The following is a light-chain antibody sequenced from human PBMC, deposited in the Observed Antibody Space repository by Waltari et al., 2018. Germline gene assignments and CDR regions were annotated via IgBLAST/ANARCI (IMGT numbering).Light chain of an antibody. CDR3: CSYAGANTYV. CDR1: SSDVGSYHL. J-gene: IGLJ1*01. CDR2: EVS. Sequence: QSALTQPASVSGSPGQSTTVSCTGTSSDVGSYHLVSWYQHHPPKAPKLMIYEVSKRPSGVSNRFSGSKSGNTASLTISGLQPEDEADYYCCSYAGANTYVFGSGTKVTVL. V-gene: IGLV2-23*02.